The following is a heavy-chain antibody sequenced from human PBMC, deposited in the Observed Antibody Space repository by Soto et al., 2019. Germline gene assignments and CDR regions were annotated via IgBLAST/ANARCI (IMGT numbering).Heavy chain of an antibody. CDR3: ASHPRDSSGYWYYFDY. J-gene: IGHJ4*02. V-gene: IGHV3-21*01. CDR2: ISSSSSYI. D-gene: IGHD3-22*01. Sequence: GSLRLSCAASGFTFSSYSMNWVRQAPGKGLEWVSSISSSSSYIYYADSVKGRFTISRDNAKNSLYLQMNSLRAEDTAVYYCASHPRDSSGYWYYFDYWGQGSLVTVSS. CDR1: GFTFSSYS.